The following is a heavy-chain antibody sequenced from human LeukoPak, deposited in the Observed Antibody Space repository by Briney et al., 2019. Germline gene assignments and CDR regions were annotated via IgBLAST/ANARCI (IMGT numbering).Heavy chain of an antibody. Sequence: GGSLRLSCAIPTVTVSSMYRSWVRQAPGGGLGWGSIIYSGGSIYHADSVKGRFSISRDTFKHTLHLQINSLRAEDTAVYYCARVFSTLLWFGELSQWDYWGQGTLVTVSS. J-gene: IGHJ4*02. CDR2: IYSGGSI. CDR1: TVTVSSMY. CDR3: ARVFSTLLWFGELSQWDY. V-gene: IGHV3-66*01. D-gene: IGHD3-10*01.